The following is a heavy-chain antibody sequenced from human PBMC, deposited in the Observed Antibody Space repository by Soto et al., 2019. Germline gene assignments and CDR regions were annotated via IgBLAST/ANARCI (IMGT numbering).Heavy chain of an antibody. J-gene: IGHJ6*02. CDR1: VGTLSSYA. CDR3: ARLCAGIAAAGPRPLDV. D-gene: IGHD6-13*01. Sequence: GXGGKVSCKASVGTLSSYAISWVRQAPGQGLEWMGGIIPIFGTANYAQKFQGRVTITADEYTSTAYMELSSLRSEDTAVYYCARLCAGIAAAGPRPLDVWGQGTTVTVSS. CDR2: IIPIFGTA. V-gene: IGHV1-69*13.